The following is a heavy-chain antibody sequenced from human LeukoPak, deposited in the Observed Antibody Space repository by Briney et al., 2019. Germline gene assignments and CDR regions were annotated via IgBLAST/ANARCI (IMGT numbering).Heavy chain of an antibody. V-gene: IGHV4-4*02. J-gene: IGHJ4*02. Sequence: SETLSLTCVVSGGSISSGNWWSWVRQPPGMGLEWIGEIFHNGSSNYNPSLKSRVTMSLDKSNNQFSLKLSSVTAADTAVYYCAKVSCSIFDYWGQGTLVTVSS. CDR2: IFHNGSS. CDR3: AKVSCSIFDY. D-gene: IGHD2-21*01. CDR1: GGSISSGNW.